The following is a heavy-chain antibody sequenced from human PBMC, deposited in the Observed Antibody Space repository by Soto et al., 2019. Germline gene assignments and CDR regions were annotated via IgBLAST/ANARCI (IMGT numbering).Heavy chain of an antibody. CDR2: IVVGSGNT. Sequence: GASVKVSCKASGFTFTSSAVQWVRQARGQRLEWIGWIVVGSGNTNYAQKFQERVTITRDMSTSTAYMELSSLRSEDTAVYYCAAEGKGSSGYHTEFDYWGQGTLVTVSS. CDR3: AAEGKGSSGYHTEFDY. V-gene: IGHV1-58*01. CDR1: GFTFTSSA. D-gene: IGHD3-22*01. J-gene: IGHJ4*02.